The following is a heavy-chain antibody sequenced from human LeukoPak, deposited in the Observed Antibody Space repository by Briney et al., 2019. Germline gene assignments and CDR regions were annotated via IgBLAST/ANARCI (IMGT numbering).Heavy chain of an antibody. V-gene: IGHV1-24*01. CDR2: FDPEDGET. Sequence: ASVKVSCKVSGYTLTELSMRWVRQAPGKGLEWMGGFDPEDGETIYAQKFQGRVTMTEDTSTDTAYMELSSLRSEDTAVYYCATDYYYDSSGYPRSRAFDIWGQGTMVTVSS. CDR3: ATDYYYDSSGYPRSRAFDI. D-gene: IGHD3-22*01. J-gene: IGHJ3*02. CDR1: GYTLTELS.